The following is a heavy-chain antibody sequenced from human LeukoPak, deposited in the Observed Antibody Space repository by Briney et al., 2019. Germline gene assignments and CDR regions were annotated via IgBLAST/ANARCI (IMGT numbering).Heavy chain of an antibody. CDR3: ATAGTGTTDSYFDY. D-gene: IGHD1-1*01. Sequence: GGSLRLSCAASGFTFSSYAMSWVRQAPGKGLEWVSAISGSGGSTYYADSVRGRFTISRDNSKNTLYLQMNSLRAEDTAVYYCATAGTGTTDSYFDYWGQGTLVTVSS. CDR2: ISGSGGST. CDR1: GFTFSSYA. V-gene: IGHV3-23*01. J-gene: IGHJ4*02.